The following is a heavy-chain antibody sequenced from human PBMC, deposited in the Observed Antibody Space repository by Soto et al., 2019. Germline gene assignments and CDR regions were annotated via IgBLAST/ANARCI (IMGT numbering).Heavy chain of an antibody. Sequence: LSLTCTVSGGSISSGDYYWSWIRQPPGKGLEWIGYISYSGNTYYNPSLKSRLSISGDTSKNQFSLRLSSVTAADTAVYYCVRTNYDYVWGSYRFDFWGQGTLVTVSS. D-gene: IGHD3-16*02. V-gene: IGHV4-30-4*01. CDR2: ISYSGNT. CDR1: GGSISSGDYY. J-gene: IGHJ4*02. CDR3: VRTNYDYVWGSYRFDF.